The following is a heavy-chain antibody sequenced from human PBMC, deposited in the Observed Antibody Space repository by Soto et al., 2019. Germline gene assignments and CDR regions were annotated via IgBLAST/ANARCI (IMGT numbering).Heavy chain of an antibody. D-gene: IGHD3-10*01. CDR2: ISDYNGNR. V-gene: IGHV1-18*01. CDR3: ARDFVSMVRRDYYYGMDV. Sequence: QVQLVQSGAEVKKPGASVKVSCKASGYTFTSYGISWVRQAPGQGLEWMGWISDYNGNRNYAQKLQGRVTMTTDTTTSTAYLELSSLRSDDTAVYCCARDFVSMVRRDYYYGMDVWGQGTTVTVSS. CDR1: GYTFTSYG. J-gene: IGHJ6*02.